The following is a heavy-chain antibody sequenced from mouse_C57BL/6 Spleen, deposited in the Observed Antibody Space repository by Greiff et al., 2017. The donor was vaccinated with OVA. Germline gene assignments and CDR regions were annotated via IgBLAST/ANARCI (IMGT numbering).Heavy chain of an antibody. CDR3: ASDYYGSSWYFDV. D-gene: IGHD1-1*01. Sequence: QVQLKESGPGLVQPSQSLSITCTVSGFSLTSYGVHWVRQSPGKGLEWLGVIWSGGSTDYNAAFISRLSISKDNSKSQVFFKMNSLQADDTAIYYCASDYYGSSWYFDVWGTGTTGTVSS. CDR1: GFSLTSYG. J-gene: IGHJ1*03. CDR2: IWSGGST. V-gene: IGHV2-2*01.